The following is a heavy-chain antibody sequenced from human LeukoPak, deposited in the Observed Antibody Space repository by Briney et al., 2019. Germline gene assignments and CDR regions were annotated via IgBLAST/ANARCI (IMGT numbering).Heavy chain of an antibody. Sequence: GGSLRLSCAASGFTFSDYYMTWIRRAPGQGLEWISYVSGSDENKYYAGSVRGRFAISRDNAEKSPFLQMSNVRAEDTAVYYCARAGLGGHYIDYWGQGTLVTVSS. J-gene: IGHJ4*02. CDR2: VSGSDENK. CDR3: ARAGLGGHYIDY. D-gene: IGHD2-15*01. CDR1: GFTFSDYY. V-gene: IGHV3-11*01.